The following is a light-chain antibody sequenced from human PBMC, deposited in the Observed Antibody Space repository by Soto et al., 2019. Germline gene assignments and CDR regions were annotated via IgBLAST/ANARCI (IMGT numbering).Light chain of an antibody. CDR1: QSVTSS. V-gene: IGKV3-20*01. J-gene: IGKJ2*01. Sequence: EIVLTQSPGTLSLSPGERATLSCRASQSVTSSLAWYHRAPGQAPRLLIFGAFSRATGIPDRFSGSGSGIDFTLTISRLEPEDFAVYYCLQYGSSPYTFGQGTKMEIK. CDR2: GAF. CDR3: LQYGSSPYT.